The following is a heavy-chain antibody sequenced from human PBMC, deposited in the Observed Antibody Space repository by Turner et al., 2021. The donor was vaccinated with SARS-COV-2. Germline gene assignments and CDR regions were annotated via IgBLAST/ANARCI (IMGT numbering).Heavy chain of an antibody. J-gene: IGHJ4*02. V-gene: IGHV1-2*02. CDR2: SNPNSGGT. Sequence: QVRLLQSGAEVKKPGASVKVSGKASGYTFAGYYIHWVRQAPGQGLKWNGWSNPNSGGTNYEQRFTGRVTMTGNTSISTAYMELSTLRSDDTAVYYCARSVSWLQSLTVDYWGQGTLVTVSS. CDR1: GYTFAGYY. D-gene: IGHD5-12*01. CDR3: ARSVSWLQSLTVDY.